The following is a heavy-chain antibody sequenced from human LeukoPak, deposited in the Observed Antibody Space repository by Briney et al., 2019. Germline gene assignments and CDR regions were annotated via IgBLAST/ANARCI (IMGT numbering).Heavy chain of an antibody. CDR2: ISWNSGSI. CDR1: GFIFDDYA. V-gene: IGHV3-9*01. D-gene: IGHD3-9*01. CDR3: AKGRYFDWSYNWFDP. J-gene: IGHJ5*02. Sequence: PGRSLRLSCAASGFIFDDYAMHWVRQAPGKGLEWVSGISWNSGSIGYADSVKGRFTISRDNAKNSLYLQMNSLRAEDTALYYCAKGRYFDWSYNWFDPWGQGTLVTVSS.